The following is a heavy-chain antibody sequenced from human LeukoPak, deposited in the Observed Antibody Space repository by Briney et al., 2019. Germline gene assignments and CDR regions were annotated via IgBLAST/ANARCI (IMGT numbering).Heavy chain of an antibody. CDR2: ISSSSSTI. Sequence: PGGSLRLSCVASGFTFSNAWMNWVRQAPGKGLEWVSYISSSSSTIYYADSVKGRFTISRDNAKNSLYLQMNSLRDEDTAVYYCARDLSGSYFWFDPWGQGTLVTVSS. J-gene: IGHJ5*02. V-gene: IGHV3-48*02. D-gene: IGHD1-26*01. CDR3: ARDLSGSYFWFDP. CDR1: GFTFSNAW.